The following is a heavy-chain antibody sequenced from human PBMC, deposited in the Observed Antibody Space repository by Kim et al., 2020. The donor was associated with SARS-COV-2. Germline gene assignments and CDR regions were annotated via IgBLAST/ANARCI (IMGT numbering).Heavy chain of an antibody. D-gene: IGHD4-4*01. V-gene: IGHV4-4*02. CDR3: AKDLQSAGGPSF. CDR2: IYHGEST. J-gene: IGHJ4*02. CDR1: GVSISSNVW. Sequence: SETLSLTCAVSGVSISSNVWWGWVRQSPAKGLEWIGEIYHGESTNYNPSLKSRLTISVDKSNNQFSLTLNSVSAADTAIYYCAKDLQSAGGPSFWGQGTLVTVSS.